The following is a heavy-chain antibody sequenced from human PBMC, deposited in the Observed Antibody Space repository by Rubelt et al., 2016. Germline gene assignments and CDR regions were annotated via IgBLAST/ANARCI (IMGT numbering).Heavy chain of an antibody. CDR1: GGSFSGYS. V-gene: IGHV4-34*01. CDR2: FSHDGST. D-gene: IGHD3-22*01. CDR3: ARAPMMAWFDP. J-gene: IGHJ5*02. Sequence: QVQLQQWGAGLLKPSETLSLTCAVYGGSFSGYSWTWIRQPPGKGLEWIGEFSHDGSTNYNPSLKSRVTISVDTAKSQFSPKLTSVTAADTAGYYCARAPMMAWFDPWGQGALVTVSS.